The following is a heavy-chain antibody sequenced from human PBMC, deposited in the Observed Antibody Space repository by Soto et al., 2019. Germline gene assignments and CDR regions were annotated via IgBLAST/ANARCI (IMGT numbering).Heavy chain of an antibody. CDR3: ACLAWFGDPVPPFDC. CDR2: ASGSGDRT. D-gene: IGHD3-10*01. J-gene: IGHJ4*02. Sequence: GSLRLSCAASGFTFSSYAMSWVRQPPGKGLEWVSGASGSGDRTHHADSVKGRFTVSRDNSKTTVYLQMDSLRGEDTAVYYCACLAWFGDPVPPFDCWGQGIVVTVSS. CDR1: GFTFSSYA. V-gene: IGHV3-23*01.